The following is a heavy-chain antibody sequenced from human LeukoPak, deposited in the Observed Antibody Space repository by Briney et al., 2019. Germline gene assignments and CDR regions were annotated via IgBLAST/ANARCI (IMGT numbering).Heavy chain of an antibody. J-gene: IGHJ4*02. CDR1: GGSISSYY. CDR2: IYYSGST. V-gene: IGHV4-59*01. D-gene: IGHD1-1*01. CDR3: ARALERCSKFDY. Sequence: SETLSLTCTVSGGSISSYYWSWIRQPPGKGLEWIGYIYYSGSTNYNPSLKSRVTISVDTSKNQFSLKLSSVTAADTAVYYCARALERCSKFDYWGQGTLVTVSS.